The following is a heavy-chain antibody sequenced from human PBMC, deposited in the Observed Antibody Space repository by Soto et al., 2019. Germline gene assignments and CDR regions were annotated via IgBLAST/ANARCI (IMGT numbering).Heavy chain of an antibody. CDR1: GYTFSGYY. CDR2: INPNSGGT. J-gene: IGHJ6*02. D-gene: IGHD2-2*02. Sequence: ASVKVSCKASGYTFSGYYIHWLRQAPGQGLEWMGWINPNSGGTNYAQKFQGRVTVTRDTPTSTAYMELSRLTSDDTAVYYCARSLTEGYCTITGCYTRPLYGMDVWGQGTTVTVSS. V-gene: IGHV1-2*02. CDR3: ARSLTEGYCTITGCYTRPLYGMDV.